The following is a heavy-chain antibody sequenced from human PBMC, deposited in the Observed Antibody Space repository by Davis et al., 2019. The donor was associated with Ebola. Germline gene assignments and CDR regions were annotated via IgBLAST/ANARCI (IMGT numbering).Heavy chain of an antibody. CDR2: IVSTGATT. Sequence: PGGSLRLSCAASGLPFTNYWMSWVRQAPGKGLEWVSSIVSTGATTFYADSVKGRFTISRDNAKNSLFLQMNSLKDEDTAVYYCVRGWGVFDFWGQGTMVTVSS. D-gene: IGHD3-16*01. CDR3: VRGWGVFDF. J-gene: IGHJ3*01. V-gene: IGHV3-48*02. CDR1: GLPFTNYW.